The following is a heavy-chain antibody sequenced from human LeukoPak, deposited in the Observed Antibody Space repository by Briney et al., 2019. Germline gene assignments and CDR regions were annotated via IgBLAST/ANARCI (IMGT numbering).Heavy chain of an antibody. V-gene: IGHV1-24*01. Sequence: ASVKVSCKVSGYALTELSMHWVRQAPGKGLEWMGGFDPEDGETIYAQKFQGRVTMTEDTSTDTAYMELSSLRSEDTAVYYCATSTRGQLLWGPFDYWGQGTLVTVSS. CDR1: GYALTELS. J-gene: IGHJ4*02. CDR2: FDPEDGET. D-gene: IGHD2-2*01. CDR3: ATSTRGQLLWGPFDY.